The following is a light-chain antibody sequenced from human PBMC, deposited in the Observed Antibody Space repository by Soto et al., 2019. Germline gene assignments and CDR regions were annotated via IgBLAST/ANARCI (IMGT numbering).Light chain of an antibody. CDR1: SSDVGGYNY. CDR3: SSYTSSSLYV. Sequence: QSVLTQPASVSESPGQSITISCTGTSSDVGGYNYVSWYQQHPGNAPKLMIYEVNNRPSGVSNRFSGSKSGNTASLTISGLQAEDEADYYCSSYTSSSLYVFGTGTKVTVL. V-gene: IGLV2-14*01. CDR2: EVN. J-gene: IGLJ1*01.